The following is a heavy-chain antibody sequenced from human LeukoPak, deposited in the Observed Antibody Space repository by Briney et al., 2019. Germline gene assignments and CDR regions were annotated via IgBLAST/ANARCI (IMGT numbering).Heavy chain of an antibody. CDR3: GRDTYYYDSSGYFFDY. J-gene: IGHJ4*02. CDR2: INPSGGST. Sequence: ASVKVSCKASGYTFTSYYMHWVRQAPGQGLELMGIINPSGGSTNYAQKFQGRVTMTRDTSTSTVYMELSSLRSEDTAVYYCGRDTYYYDSSGYFFDYWGQGTLVTVSS. D-gene: IGHD3-22*01. V-gene: IGHV1-46*03. CDR1: GYTFTSYY.